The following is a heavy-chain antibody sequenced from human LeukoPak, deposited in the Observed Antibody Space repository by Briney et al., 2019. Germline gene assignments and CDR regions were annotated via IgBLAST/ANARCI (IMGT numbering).Heavy chain of an antibody. CDR2: IIPIFGTA. CDR1: GYTFTSYD. Sequence: SVKVSCKASGYTFTSYDINWVRQATGQGLEWMGGIIPIFGTANYAQKFQGRVTITTDESTSTAYMELSSLRSEDTAVYYCARGELRYSGSYYTGHWGQGTLVTVSS. CDR3: ARGELRYSGSYYTGH. V-gene: IGHV1-69*05. D-gene: IGHD1-26*01. J-gene: IGHJ4*02.